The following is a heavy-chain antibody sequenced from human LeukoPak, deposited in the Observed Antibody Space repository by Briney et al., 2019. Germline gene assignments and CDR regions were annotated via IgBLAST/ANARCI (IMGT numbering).Heavy chain of an antibody. CDR2: ISYDGSNK. V-gene: IGHV3-30-3*01. J-gene: IGHJ4*02. CDR3: AKEEDIVVVPAALDY. CDR1: GFTFSSYA. D-gene: IGHD2-2*01. Sequence: GGSLRLSCAPSGFTFSSYAMHWVRQAPGKGLEWVAVISYDGSNKYYADSVKGRFTISRDNSKNTLYLQMNSLRAEDTAVYYCAKEEDIVVVPAALDYWGQGTLVTVSS.